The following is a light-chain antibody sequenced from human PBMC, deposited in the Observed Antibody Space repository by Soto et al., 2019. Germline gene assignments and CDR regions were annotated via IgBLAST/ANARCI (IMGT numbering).Light chain of an antibody. V-gene: IGLV2-14*01. Sequence: QSVLTQPASVSGSPGQSITISCTGTSSDVGGYNYVSWYQQHPGKAPKLMIYDVSNRPSGVSNRFSGSKSGNTASLTISGLQADDEADYYCSSYTISSTVVFGGGTKVTVL. CDR2: DVS. CDR1: SSDVGGYNY. CDR3: SSYTISSTVV. J-gene: IGLJ2*01.